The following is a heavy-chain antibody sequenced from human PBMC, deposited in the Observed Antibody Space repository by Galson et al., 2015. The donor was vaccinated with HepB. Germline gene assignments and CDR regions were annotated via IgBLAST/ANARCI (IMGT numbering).Heavy chain of an antibody. CDR3: ALTSTTVVTLDAFDI. Sequence: QSGAEVKKPGESLKISCKGSGYSFTSYWIGWVRQMPGKGLEWMGIIYPGDSDTRYSPSFQGQVTISADKSISTAYLQWSSLKASDTAMYYCALTSTTVVTLDAFDIWGQGTMVTVSS. J-gene: IGHJ3*02. CDR2: IYPGDSDT. CDR1: GYSFTSYW. V-gene: IGHV5-51*01. D-gene: IGHD4-23*01.